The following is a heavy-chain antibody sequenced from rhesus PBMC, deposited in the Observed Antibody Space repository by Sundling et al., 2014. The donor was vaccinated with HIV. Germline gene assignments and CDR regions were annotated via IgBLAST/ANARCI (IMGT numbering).Heavy chain of an antibody. CDR3: ATDRPTDCSDGICLASGYFDF. D-gene: IGHD2-39*02. CDR2: IYGRSGST. V-gene: IGHV4-76*01. J-gene: IGHJ1*01. CDR1: GGSISGAYG. Sequence: QVQLQESGPGLLKPSETLSLTCAVSGGSISGAYGWGWIRQPPEKGLEWIANIYGRSGSTYYNPSLESRVTISKDTSKNQFSLNLRSVTAADTAVYYCATDRPTDCSDGICLASGYFDFWGQGARSPSPQ.